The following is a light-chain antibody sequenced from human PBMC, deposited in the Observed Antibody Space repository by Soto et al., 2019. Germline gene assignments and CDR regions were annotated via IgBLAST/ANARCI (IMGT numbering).Light chain of an antibody. Sequence: DIVMTQSPLSLPVTPGAPASISCRSSQSLLHSNGYNYLDWYLQKLGQSPQLLIYLPSNRASGVPARVSGSGSCTDFTLKISRVEAEDVGVYYCMQDLQTPWTFGQGTKVEIK. CDR2: LPS. J-gene: IGKJ1*01. CDR1: QSLLHSNGYNY. CDR3: MQDLQTPWT. V-gene: IGKV2-28*01.